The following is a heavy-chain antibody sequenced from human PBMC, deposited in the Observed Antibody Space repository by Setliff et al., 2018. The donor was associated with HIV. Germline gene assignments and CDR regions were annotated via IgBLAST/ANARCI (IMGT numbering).Heavy chain of an antibody. CDR3: ARVRYCSGGSCYGGEYWFDP. V-gene: IGHV1-18*01. Sequence: ASVKVSCKASGYTFTSYGVSWVRQAPGQGLEWMGWISTYNGNTNYAQKLQDRVTMTTDTSTNTAYMELKSLRSDDTAVYYCARVRYCSGGSCYGGEYWFDPWGQGTLVTVSS. J-gene: IGHJ5*02. CDR2: ISTYNGNT. D-gene: IGHD2-15*01. CDR1: GYTFTSYG.